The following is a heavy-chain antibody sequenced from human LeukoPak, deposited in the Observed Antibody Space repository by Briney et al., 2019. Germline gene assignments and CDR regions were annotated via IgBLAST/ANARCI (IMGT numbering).Heavy chain of an antibody. J-gene: IGHJ4*02. Sequence: SVTVSCKPSGGTFNSYAISWVRQAPGQGLEWMGGIIPIFGTANYAQKFQGRVTITADESTSTAYMELSSLRSEDTAVYYCARDRDYGSSGYYKNYFDYWGQGTLVTVSS. CDR1: GGTFNSYA. V-gene: IGHV1-69*01. CDR3: ARDRDYGSSGYYKNYFDY. CDR2: IIPIFGTA. D-gene: IGHD3-22*01.